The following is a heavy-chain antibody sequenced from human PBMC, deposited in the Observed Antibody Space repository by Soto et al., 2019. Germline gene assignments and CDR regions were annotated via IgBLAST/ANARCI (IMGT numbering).Heavy chain of an antibody. CDR3: ARAFDYSNYRYYYYMDV. V-gene: IGHV4-4*02. J-gene: IGHJ6*03. D-gene: IGHD4-4*01. CDR1: SGSISSSNW. Sequence: AETLSRTCAVSSGSISSSNWWSWVRPPPGKGLEWIGEIYHSGSTNYNPSLKSRVTISVDKSKNQFSLKLSSVTAADTAVYYCARAFDYSNYRYYYYMDVWGKGTTVTVSS. CDR2: IYHSGST.